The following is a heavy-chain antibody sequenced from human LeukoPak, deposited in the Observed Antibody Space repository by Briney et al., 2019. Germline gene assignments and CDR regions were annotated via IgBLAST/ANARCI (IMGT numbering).Heavy chain of an antibody. D-gene: IGHD1-26*01. V-gene: IGHV1-18*01. CDR2: ISAYNGNT. Sequence: ASVTVSCKASGYTFTSYGISWVRQAPGQGLEWMGWISAYNGNTNYAQKLQGRVTMTTDTSTSTAYMELRSLRSDDTAVYYCARDNSVGDNAWWFDPWGQGTLVTVSS. CDR1: GYTFTSYG. CDR3: ARDNSVGDNAWWFDP. J-gene: IGHJ5*02.